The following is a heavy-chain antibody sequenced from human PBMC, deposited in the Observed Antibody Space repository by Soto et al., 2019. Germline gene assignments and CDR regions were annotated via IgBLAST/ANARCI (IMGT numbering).Heavy chain of an antibody. J-gene: IGHJ6*03. CDR1: GGSISSYY. CDR2: IYYSGST. Sequence: SETLSLTCTVSGGSISSYYWSWIRQPPGKGLEWIGYIYYSGSTNYNPSLKSRVAISVDTSKNQFSLKLSSVTAADTAVYYCARGEIMITFGGVIVEYYYYYMDVWGKGTTVTVSS. V-gene: IGHV4-59*08. CDR3: ARGEIMITFGGVIVEYYYYYMDV. D-gene: IGHD3-16*02.